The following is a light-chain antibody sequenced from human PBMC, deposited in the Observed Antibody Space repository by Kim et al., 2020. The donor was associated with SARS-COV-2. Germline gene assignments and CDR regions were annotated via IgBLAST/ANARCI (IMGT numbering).Light chain of an antibody. Sequence: DIQMTQSPSALSASVGDRVTITCRASQGIRNYLAWYQQKPGKVPRLLIYATSTLQSGVPSRFSGSGFGTDFTLAISSLQPEDVATYYCQKYNSAPRTFGPGTKVEIK. J-gene: IGKJ3*01. CDR2: ATS. CDR3: QKYNSAPRT. CDR1: QGIRNY. V-gene: IGKV1-27*01.